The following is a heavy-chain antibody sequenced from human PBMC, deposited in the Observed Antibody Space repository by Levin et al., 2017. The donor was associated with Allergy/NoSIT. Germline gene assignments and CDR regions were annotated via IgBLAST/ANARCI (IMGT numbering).Heavy chain of an antibody. Sequence: SETLSLTCAVYGGSFSGYYWSWIRQPPGKGLEWIGEINHSGSTNYNPSLKSRVTISVDTSKNQFSLKLSSVTAADTAVYYCARPRGRYSNTYYFDYWGQGTLVTVSS. CDR1: GGSFSGYY. CDR2: INHSGST. V-gene: IGHV4-34*01. J-gene: IGHJ4*02. CDR3: ARPRGRYSNTYYFDY. D-gene: IGHD4-11*01.